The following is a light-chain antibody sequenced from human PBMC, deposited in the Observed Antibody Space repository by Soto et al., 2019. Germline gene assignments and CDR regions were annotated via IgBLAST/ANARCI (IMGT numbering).Light chain of an antibody. CDR3: QQYCSSST. V-gene: IGKV3-20*01. Sequence: VFSKSPGTLSLSPGERATLSCGASQTISSSSLAWYQQKGGQAPRLLIYGASSRATGIPDRFSGSGSGTDFTLTISRLEPDDFAVYYCQQYCSSSTFGQGGLLEIK. J-gene: IGKJ5*01. CDR1: QTISSSS. CDR2: GAS.